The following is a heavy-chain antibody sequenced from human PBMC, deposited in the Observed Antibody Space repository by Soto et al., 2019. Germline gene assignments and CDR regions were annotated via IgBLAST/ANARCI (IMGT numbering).Heavy chain of an antibody. Sequence: GASVKVSCKASGYTLTSSPMHWVRQAPGQGLEWMGWINGGNGDTRYAQKFQGRVTLTRDTLASTAYMEVSSLTSEDTAIYYCAREYSSSAPDYWGPGTLVTVSS. CDR3: AREYSSSAPDY. J-gene: IGHJ4*02. CDR1: GYTLTSSP. CDR2: INGGNGDT. D-gene: IGHD6-13*01. V-gene: IGHV1-3*01.